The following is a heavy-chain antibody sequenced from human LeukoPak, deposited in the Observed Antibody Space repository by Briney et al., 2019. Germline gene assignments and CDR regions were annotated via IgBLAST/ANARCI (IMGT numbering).Heavy chain of an antibody. J-gene: IGHJ6*02. D-gene: IGHD3-10*01. CDR1: GGSISSGGYY. CDR3: ARDYGSGPYAPYFLDYYYGMDV. V-gene: IGHV4-31*03. CDR2: IYYSWST. Sequence: SETLSLTCTVSGGSISSGGYYWSWIRQHPGKGLEWIGYIYYSWSTYYNPSLKSRVTISVDTSKNQFSLKLSSVTAADTAVYYCARDYGSGPYAPYFLDYYYGMDVWGQGTTVTVSS.